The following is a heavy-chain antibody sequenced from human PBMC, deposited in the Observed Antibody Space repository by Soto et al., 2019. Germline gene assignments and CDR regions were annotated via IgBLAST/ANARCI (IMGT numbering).Heavy chain of an antibody. D-gene: IGHD2-21*02. V-gene: IGHV1-58*01. Sequence: QMQLVQSGPEVKKPGTSVKVSCKASGFTFTSSAVQWVRQARGQRLEWIGWIVVGSGNTNYAQKFQERVTITRDMSTSTAYMELSSLRSEDTAVYYCAAVNPAYCGGDCHDAFDIWGQGTMVTVSS. J-gene: IGHJ3*02. CDR2: IVVGSGNT. CDR1: GFTFTSSA. CDR3: AAVNPAYCGGDCHDAFDI.